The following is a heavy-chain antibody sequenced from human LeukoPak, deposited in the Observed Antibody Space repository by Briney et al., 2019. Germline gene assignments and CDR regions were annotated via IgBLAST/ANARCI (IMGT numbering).Heavy chain of an antibody. D-gene: IGHD3-10*01. CDR2: INPNSGGT. Sequence: ASVKVSCKASGYTFTGYYMHWVRQAPGQGLEWMGWINPNSGGTNYAQKFQGWVTMTRDTSISTAYMELSRLRSDDTAVYYCARGVITMVRGVIIAMYYFDYWGQGTLVTVSS. CDR1: GYTFTGYY. J-gene: IGHJ4*02. CDR3: ARGVITMVRGVIIAMYYFDY. V-gene: IGHV1-2*04.